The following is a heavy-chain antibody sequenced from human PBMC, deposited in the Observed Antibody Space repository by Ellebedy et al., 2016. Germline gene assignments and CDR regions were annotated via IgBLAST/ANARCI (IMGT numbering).Heavy chain of an antibody. V-gene: IGHV3-33*01. CDR3: ARESVVSPFSGSFDY. D-gene: IGHD1-14*01. CDR1: GFNSNTYA. J-gene: IGHJ4*02. Sequence: GGSLRLSXSASGFNSNTYAMHWVRQAPGKGLEWVAVIWYDGSNEYYADSVKGRFTISRDNSKNTLYLQMTSLRAEDTAIYYCARESVVSPFSGSFDYWGQGTLVTVSS. CDR2: IWYDGSNE.